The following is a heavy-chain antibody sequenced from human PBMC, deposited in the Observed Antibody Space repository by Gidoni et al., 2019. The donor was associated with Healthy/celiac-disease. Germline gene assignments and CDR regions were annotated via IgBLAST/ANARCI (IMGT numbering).Heavy chain of an antibody. D-gene: IGHD5-18*01. CDR2: ISYDGMNK. CDR3: AKDRDGYSYGIDY. J-gene: IGHJ4*02. V-gene: IGHV3-30*18. CDR1: GFTFSGYG. Sequence: QVQLVESGGGVVQPGRSLRLSCAASGFTFSGYGMHWVRQAPGKGLEWVAVISYDGMNKYYADSVKGRITISRDNSKNTLYLQMNSLRAEDTAMYYCAKDRDGYSYGIDYWGQGTLVTVSS.